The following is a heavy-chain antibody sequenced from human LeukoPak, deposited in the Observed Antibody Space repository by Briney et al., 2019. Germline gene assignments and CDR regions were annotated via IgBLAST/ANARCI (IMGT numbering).Heavy chain of an antibody. CDR2: INHSGST. J-gene: IGHJ1*01. V-gene: IGHV4-34*01. CDR1: GGSFSGYY. D-gene: IGHD6-19*01. CDR3: ARGLYGSSGWYRPQAEYFQH. Sequence: SETLSLTCAVYGGSFSGYYWSWIRQPPGKGLEWIGEINHSGSTNYNPSLKRRVTISVDTPKNHFSLKLSYVTAADTAVYYCARGLYGSSGWYRPQAEYFQHWGQGTLVTVSS.